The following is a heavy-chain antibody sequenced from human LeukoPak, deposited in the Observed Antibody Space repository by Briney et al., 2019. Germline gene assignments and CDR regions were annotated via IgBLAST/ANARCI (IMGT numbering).Heavy chain of an antibody. Sequence: GESLKISCKGSGYSFTKYWIGWVRQMPGKGLEWMGIIYPGDSDTRHNPSFQGQVTISVDKSITTAYLQWSSLKASDTAMYYCARDYSNYVGAFDIWGQGTMVTVSS. CDR3: ARDYSNYVGAFDI. D-gene: IGHD4-11*01. J-gene: IGHJ3*02. V-gene: IGHV5-51*01. CDR1: GYSFTKYW. CDR2: IYPGDSDT.